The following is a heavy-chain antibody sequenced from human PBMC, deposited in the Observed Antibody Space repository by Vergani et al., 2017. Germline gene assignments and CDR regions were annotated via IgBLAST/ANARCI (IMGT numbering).Heavy chain of an antibody. CDR1: GYTFTSYG. D-gene: IGHD2-2*01. J-gene: IGHJ4*02. CDR3: ARDNIVVVPAAGLFDC. Sequence: QVQLVQSGAEVKKPGASVKVSCKASGYTFTSYGISWVRQAPGQGLEWMGWISAYNGNTNYAQKLQGRVTMTTDTSTSTAYMELRGLRSDDTAVYYCARDNIVVVPAAGLFDCWGQGTLVTVSS. V-gene: IGHV1-18*01. CDR2: ISAYNGNT.